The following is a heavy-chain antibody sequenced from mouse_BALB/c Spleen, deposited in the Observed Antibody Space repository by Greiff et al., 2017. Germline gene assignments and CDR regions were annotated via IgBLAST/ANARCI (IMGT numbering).Heavy chain of an antibody. V-gene: IGHV1-63*02. CDR3: ARDYGYDAMDY. CDR1: GYTFTNYW. CDR2: IYPGGGYT. D-gene: IGHD1-2*01. J-gene: IGHJ4*01. Sequence: VQLQQSGAELVRPGTSVKISSKASGYTFTNYWLGWVKQRPGHGLEWIGDIYPGGGYTNYNEKFKGKATLTADTSSSTAYMQLSSLTSEDSAVYFCARDYGYDAMDYWGQGTSVTVSS.